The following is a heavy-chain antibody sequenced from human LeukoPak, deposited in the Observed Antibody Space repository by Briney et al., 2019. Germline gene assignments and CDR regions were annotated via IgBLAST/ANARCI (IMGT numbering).Heavy chain of an antibody. CDR1: GGSFSGYH. CDR3: ARRGDSSGYYYFDY. D-gene: IGHD3-22*01. Sequence: RTSETLSLTCAVYGGSFSGYHWSWIRQPPGKGLEWIGEINHSGTTYYNLSLKSRVTISVDTSKNQFSLKLSSVTAADTAVYYCARRGDSSGYYYFDYWGQGTLVTVSS. CDR2: INHSGTT. V-gene: IGHV4-34*01. J-gene: IGHJ4*02.